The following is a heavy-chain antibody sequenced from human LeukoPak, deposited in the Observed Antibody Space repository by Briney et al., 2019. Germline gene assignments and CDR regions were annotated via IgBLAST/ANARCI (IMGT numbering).Heavy chain of an antibody. CDR2: IYYSGST. D-gene: IGHD3-10*01. V-gene: IGHV4-39*07. J-gene: IGHJ4*02. CDR1: GGSISSSSYY. CDR3: ARDSTYYYGSGSYSPYFDY. Sequence: SETLSLTCTVSGGSISSSSYYWGWIRQPPGKGLEWIGSIYYSGSTYYNPSLKSRVTISVDTSKNQFSLKLTSVTAADTAVYYCARDSTYYYGSGSYSPYFDYWGQGTLVTVSS.